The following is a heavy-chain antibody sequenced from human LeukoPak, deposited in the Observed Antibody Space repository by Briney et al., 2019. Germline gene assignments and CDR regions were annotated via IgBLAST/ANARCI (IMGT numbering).Heavy chain of an antibody. CDR3: ARGLQLAGWFDP. Sequence: SETLSLTCTVSGGSISSSSYYWGWIRQPPGKGLEWIGAIYYSGSTYYNPSLKSRVIISVATSKNQFSLKLSSVTAADTAVYYCARGLQLAGWFDPWGQGTLVTVSS. CDR1: GGSISSSSYY. CDR2: IYYSGST. V-gene: IGHV4-39*01. D-gene: IGHD5-18*01. J-gene: IGHJ5*02.